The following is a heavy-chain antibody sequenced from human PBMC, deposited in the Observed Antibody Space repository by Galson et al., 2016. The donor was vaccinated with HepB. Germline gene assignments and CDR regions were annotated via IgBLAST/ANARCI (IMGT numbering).Heavy chain of an antibody. CDR2: INAGNGDT. Sequence: SVKVSCKASGYTFSSYVMHWVRQAPGQRLEWMGWINAGNGDTKYSQKFQGRVTFTRDTSASTAYMELSSLRSEDTAVYYCATDSWSSGWYPTVHYWGQGTLVTVSS. CDR1: GYTFSSYV. V-gene: IGHV1-3*01. D-gene: IGHD6-19*01. CDR3: ATDSWSSGWYPTVHY. J-gene: IGHJ4*02.